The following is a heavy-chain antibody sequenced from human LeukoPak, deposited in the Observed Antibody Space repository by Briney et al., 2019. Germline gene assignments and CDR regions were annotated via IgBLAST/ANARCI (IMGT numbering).Heavy chain of an antibody. Sequence: GGSLRLSCAASGFTFSSYAMSWVRQAPGKGLEWVSGVSGSGGNTYYADSVKGRFTISRDDSKNTLYLQMNSLRADDTAVYYCAKALYSSSWYSFDYWGQGTLVTVSS. CDR1: GFTFSSYA. V-gene: IGHV3-23*01. CDR3: AKALYSSSWYSFDY. J-gene: IGHJ4*02. CDR2: VSGSGGNT. D-gene: IGHD6-13*01.